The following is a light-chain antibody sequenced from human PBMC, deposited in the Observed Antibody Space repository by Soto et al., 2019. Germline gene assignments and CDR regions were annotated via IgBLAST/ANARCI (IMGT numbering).Light chain of an antibody. V-gene: IGLV2-11*01. CDR2: DVS. J-gene: IGLJ1*01. CDR3: CSYAGSYTYV. CDR1: SSDVGGYNY. Sequence: QSALTQPRSVSGSPGQSVTISCTGTSSDVGGYNYVSWYQQHPGKAPTLMIYDVSKRPSGVPDRFSGSKSGNTASLTISGLQAEDEADYYCCSYAGSYTYVFGIGTKLTVL.